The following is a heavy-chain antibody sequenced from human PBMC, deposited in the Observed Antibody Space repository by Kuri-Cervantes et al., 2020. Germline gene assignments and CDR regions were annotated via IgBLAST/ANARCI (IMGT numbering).Heavy chain of an antibody. CDR3: ARDLGFYDILTSNAFDI. V-gene: IGHV3-48*03. CDR2: ISTSGTTT. Sequence: GESLKISCAASGFTFSSYEMNWVRQAPGKGLEWLSYISTSGTTTYYADSVKGRFTISRDNARNSVYLQMHSLRAEDTAIYYCARDLGFYDILTSNAFDIWGQGTMVTVSS. J-gene: IGHJ3*02. D-gene: IGHD3-9*01. CDR1: GFTFSSYE.